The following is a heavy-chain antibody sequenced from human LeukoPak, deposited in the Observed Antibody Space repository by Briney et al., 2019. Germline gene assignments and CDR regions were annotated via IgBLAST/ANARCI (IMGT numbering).Heavy chain of an antibody. CDR1: GGSISSGAFY. J-gene: IGHJ4*02. CDR2: IYYTGIT. D-gene: IGHD3-16*01. Sequence: SETLSLTCTVSGGSISSGAFYNNWIRQRPGKGLEWIGYIYYTGITSYNPSLKSRATMSVDTSMNQVSLKLSSLTAADTAVYYCAASSGVTLGRFWGQGTLVTVSS. V-gene: IGHV4-31*03. CDR3: AASSGVTLGRF.